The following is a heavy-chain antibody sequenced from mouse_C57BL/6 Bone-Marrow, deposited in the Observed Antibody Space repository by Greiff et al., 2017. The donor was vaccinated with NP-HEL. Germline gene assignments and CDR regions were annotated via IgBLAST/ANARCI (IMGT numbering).Heavy chain of an antibody. D-gene: IGHD2-3*01. Sequence: VKLQESGAELVRPGTSVKMSCKASGYTFTNYWIGWAKQRPGHGLEWIGDIYPGGGYTNYNEKFKGKATLTADKSSSTAYMQFSSLTSEDSAIYYCARWDGYLQFAYWGQGTLVTVSA. CDR2: IYPGGGYT. CDR3: ARWDGYLQFAY. J-gene: IGHJ3*01. V-gene: IGHV1-63*01. CDR1: GYTFTNYW.